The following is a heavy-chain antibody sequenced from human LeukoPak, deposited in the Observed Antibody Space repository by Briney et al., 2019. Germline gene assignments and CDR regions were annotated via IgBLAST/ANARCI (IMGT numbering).Heavy chain of an antibody. CDR2: ISGSGGST. D-gene: IGHD3-9*01. CDR3: AKDLVSRDYDIYDY. J-gene: IGHJ4*02. V-gene: IGHV3-23*01. Sequence: GGSLRLSCAASGFTFSSYAMSWVRQAPGKGLEWVSAISGSGGSTYYADSVKGRFTISRDNSKNTPYLQMNSLRAEDTAVYYCAKDLVSRDYDIYDYWGQGTQVTVSS. CDR1: GFTFSSYA.